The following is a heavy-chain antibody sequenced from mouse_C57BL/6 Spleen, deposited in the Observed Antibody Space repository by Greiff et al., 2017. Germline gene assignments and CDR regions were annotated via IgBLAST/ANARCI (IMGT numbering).Heavy chain of an antibody. Sequence: VQLQQSGPELVKPGASVKISCTASGYAFSSSWMNWVKQRPGKGLEWIGRIYPGDGDTNYNGKFKGKATLTADKSSSTAYMQLSSLTSEDSAVYFCARDIGYGSSYDFDYWGQGTTLTVSS. CDR1: GYAFSSSW. CDR3: ARDIGYGSSYDFDY. V-gene: IGHV1-82*01. J-gene: IGHJ2*01. D-gene: IGHD1-1*01. CDR2: IYPGDGDT.